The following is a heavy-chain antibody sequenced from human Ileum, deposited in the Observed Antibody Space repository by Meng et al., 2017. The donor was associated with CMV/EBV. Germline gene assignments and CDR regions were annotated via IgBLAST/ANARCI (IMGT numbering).Heavy chain of an antibody. CDR1: GFTFENYG. J-gene: IGHJ3*01. D-gene: IGHD2-2*01. CDR2: INWHGGSP. CDR3: ARFLGYCSSSSCYYDGFDL. Sequence: GESLKISCAASGFTFENYGMSWVRQAPGRGLEWVSGINWHGGSPDYADSVKGRFTISRDNAKSSLYLQMNSLRAEETALYHCARFLGYCSSSSCYYDGFDLWGQGTMVTVSS. V-gene: IGHV3-20*01.